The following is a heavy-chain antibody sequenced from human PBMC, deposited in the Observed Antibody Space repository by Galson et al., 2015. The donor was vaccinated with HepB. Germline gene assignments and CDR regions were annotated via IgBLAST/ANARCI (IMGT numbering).Heavy chain of an antibody. CDR2: ISSSSSTI. V-gene: IGHV3-48*02. CDR3: ARDRYYGSGSYDRKSGFDY. CDR1: GFTFSSYS. J-gene: IGHJ4*02. D-gene: IGHD3-10*01. Sequence: SLRLSCAASGFTFSSYSMNWVRQAPGKGLEWVSYISSSSSTIYYADSVKGRFTISRDNAKNSLYLQMNSLRDEDTAVYYCARDRYYGSGSYDRKSGFDYWGQGTLVTVSS.